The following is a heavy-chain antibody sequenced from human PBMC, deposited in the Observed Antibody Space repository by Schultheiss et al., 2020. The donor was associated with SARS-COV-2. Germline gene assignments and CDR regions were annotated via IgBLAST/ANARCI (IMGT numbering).Heavy chain of an antibody. V-gene: IGHV3-23*01. J-gene: IGHJ4*02. D-gene: IGHD2-2*02. Sequence: GESLKISCAASGFTFSSYAMSWVRQAPGKGLEWVSAISGSGGSTYYADSVKGRFTISRDNSKNTLYLQMNSLRAEDTAVYYCAKDYLYCSSTSCYIDFFDYWGQGTLVTVSS. CDR3: AKDYLYCSSTSCYIDFFDY. CDR2: ISGSGGST. CDR1: GFTFSSYA.